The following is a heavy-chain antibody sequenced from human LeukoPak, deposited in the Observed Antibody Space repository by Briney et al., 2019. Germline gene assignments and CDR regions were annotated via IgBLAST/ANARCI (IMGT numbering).Heavy chain of an antibody. D-gene: IGHD5-18*01. CDR1: GFTFNSYA. CDR2: IKKDGSEK. Sequence: GGSLRLSCAAAGFTFNSYAMNWARQAPGKGLEWVANIKKDGSEKYYVDSVKGRFTISRDNAKTSLYLQMNGLRAEDTAVYYCARDLSGVAGYTYGRGIDYWGQGTLVTVSS. CDR3: ARDLSGVAGYTYGRGIDY. V-gene: IGHV3-7*01. J-gene: IGHJ4*02.